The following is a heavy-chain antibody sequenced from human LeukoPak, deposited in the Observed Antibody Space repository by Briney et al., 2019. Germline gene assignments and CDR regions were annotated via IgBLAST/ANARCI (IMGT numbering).Heavy chain of an antibody. J-gene: IGHJ6*02. V-gene: IGHV1-18*01. CDR1: GYTFTSYG. CDR2: ISAYNGNT. Sequence: ASVKVSCKASGYTFTSYGISWVRQAPGQGLEWMGWISAYNGNTNYAQKLQGRVTMTTDTSTSTAYMELRSLRSDDTAVYYCARDQRTVGYYGMDVWGRGTTVTVSS. D-gene: IGHD1-26*01. CDR3: ARDQRTVGYYGMDV.